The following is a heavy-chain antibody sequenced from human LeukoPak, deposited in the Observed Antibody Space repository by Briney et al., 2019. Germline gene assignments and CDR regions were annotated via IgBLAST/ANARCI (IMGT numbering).Heavy chain of an antibody. Sequence: SETLSLTCAVYGGSFSGYYWSWIRQPPGKGLEWIGEINHSGSTNYNPSLKSRVTMSVDTSKNQFSLKLSSVTAADTAVYYCARPQTYYYGSGSYNNWFDPWGQGTLVTVSS. CDR3: ARPQTYYYGSGSYNNWFDP. CDR1: GGSFSGYY. V-gene: IGHV4-34*01. J-gene: IGHJ5*02. CDR2: INHSGST. D-gene: IGHD3-10*01.